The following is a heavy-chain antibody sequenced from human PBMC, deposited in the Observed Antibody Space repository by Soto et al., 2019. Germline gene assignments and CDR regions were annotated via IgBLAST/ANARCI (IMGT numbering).Heavy chain of an antibody. J-gene: IGHJ6*03. D-gene: IGHD6-19*01. V-gene: IGHV5-51*01. CDR2: IYPGDSDT. CDR1: GYSFTSYW. Sequence: GESLKISCKGSGYSFTSYWIGWVRQMPGKGLEWMGIIYPGDSDTRYSPSFQGQVTISADKSISTAYLQWSSLKASDTAMYYCARHRLAVAGTPSTRPHYYYYYMDVWGKGTTVTVSS. CDR3: ARHRLAVAGTPSTRPHYYYYYMDV.